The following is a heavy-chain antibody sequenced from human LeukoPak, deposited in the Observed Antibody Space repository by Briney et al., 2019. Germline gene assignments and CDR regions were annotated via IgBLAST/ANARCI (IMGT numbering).Heavy chain of an antibody. Sequence: SETLSLTCAVYGGSFSGYYWSWIRQPPGKGLEWIGEINHSGSTNYNPSLKSRVTISVDTSKNQFSLKLSSVTAADTAVYYCARHKVLWFGELPDQPFDYWGQGTLVTVSS. CDR2: INHSGST. V-gene: IGHV4-34*01. CDR3: ARHKVLWFGELPDQPFDY. D-gene: IGHD3-10*01. J-gene: IGHJ4*02. CDR1: GGSFSGYY.